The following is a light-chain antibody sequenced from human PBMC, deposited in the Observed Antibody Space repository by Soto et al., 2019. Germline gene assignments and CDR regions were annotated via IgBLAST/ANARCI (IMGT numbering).Light chain of an antibody. CDR1: QSVSSY. V-gene: IGKV3-11*01. CDR3: QQRTNWPRVT. CDR2: DAS. Sequence: ELVLREYPGTLSLSPGERAPLSCSSSQSVSSYLAWYQQKPGQAPRLLIYDASNRATGIPARLSGSGSGTDFTLTISSLEPEDFAIYYCQQRTNWPRVTFGHGTKVDI. J-gene: IGKJ1*01.